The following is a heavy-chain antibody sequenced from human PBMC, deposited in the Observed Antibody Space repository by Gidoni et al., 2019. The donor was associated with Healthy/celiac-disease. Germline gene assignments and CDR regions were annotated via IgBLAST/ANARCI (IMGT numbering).Heavy chain of an antibody. V-gene: IGHV3-21*01. D-gene: IGHD3-22*01. CDR1: GFTFSSYS. Sequence: EVQLVESGGGLVKPGGSLRLSCAASGFTFSSYSMNWVRQAPGKGLEWVSSISSSSSYIYYADSVKGRFTISRDNAKNSLYLQMNSLRAEDTAVYYCARDRSSYYYDSSGYLDYWGQGTLVTVSS. CDR2: ISSSSSYI. CDR3: ARDRSSYYYDSSGYLDY. J-gene: IGHJ4*02.